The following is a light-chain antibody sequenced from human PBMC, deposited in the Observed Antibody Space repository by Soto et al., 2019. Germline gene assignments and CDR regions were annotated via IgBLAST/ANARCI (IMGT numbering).Light chain of an antibody. J-gene: IGKJ4*01. Sequence: DIQMTQSPSSVSASVGDTVTITCRASQGISSWLAWYQQKPGKAPKLLIYAASNLQTGVPSRFSGSGSGTDFTLTIMSLQPEDCATYYCQEPNTFPLTFGGWTKVDIK. CDR3: QEPNTFPLT. V-gene: IGKV1-12*01. CDR1: QGISSW. CDR2: AAS.